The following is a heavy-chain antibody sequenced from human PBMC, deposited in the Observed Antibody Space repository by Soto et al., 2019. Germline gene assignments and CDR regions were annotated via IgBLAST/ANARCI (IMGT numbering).Heavy chain of an antibody. D-gene: IGHD6-13*01. J-gene: IGHJ4*02. CDR1: GGSISSTNYY. CDR2: IYFRGST. CDR3: ARGSVAAAGTDFDY. Sequence: PSETLSLTCTVSGGSISSTNYYWGWIRQPPGKGLEWIGNIYFRGSTYYSPSLKSQVTMSVDPSKNQFSLKLSSVTAADTAIYYCARGSVAAAGTDFDYWGQGTLVTVSS. V-gene: IGHV4-39*01.